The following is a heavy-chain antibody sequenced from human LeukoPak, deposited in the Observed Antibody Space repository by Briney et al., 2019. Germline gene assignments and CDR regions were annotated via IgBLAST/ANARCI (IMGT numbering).Heavy chain of an antibody. CDR1: GYSISSGYY. D-gene: IGHD1-26*01. J-gene: IGHJ4*02. V-gene: IGHV4-38-2*01. CDR3: AEVERRNY. CDR2: IYHSGST. Sequence: SETLSLTCAVSGYSISSGYYWGWIRQPPGRGLEWIGSIYHSGSTYYNPSLKSRVTISVDTSKNQFSLKLRSVTAADTAVYYCAEVERRNYWGQGTLVTVSS.